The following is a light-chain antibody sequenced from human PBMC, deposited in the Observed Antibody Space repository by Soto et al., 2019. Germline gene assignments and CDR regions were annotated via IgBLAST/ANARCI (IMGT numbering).Light chain of an antibody. CDR1: TSDVGAYNL. CDR3: CSFAGDTTLV. Sequence: QSALTQPASVSGSPGQSITISCTGTTSDVGAYNLVSWYQQHPGKAPKLMIYEDTERPSGVSNRFSGSKSGNTASLTISGLQAEDEADYYCCSFAGDTTLVFGGGTKLTVL. V-gene: IGLV2-23*01. J-gene: IGLJ3*02. CDR2: EDT.